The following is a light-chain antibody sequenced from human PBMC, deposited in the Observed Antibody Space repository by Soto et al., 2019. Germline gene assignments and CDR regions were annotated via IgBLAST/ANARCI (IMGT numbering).Light chain of an antibody. CDR3: QQYGSSPA. CDR1: QSVSSSY. Sequence: EIVLTQSPGTLSLSPGERATLSCRASQSVSSSYLAWYQQKPGQAPRLLIYGASSRATGIPDRFSGSGSRTDFTLTISRLEPEDFAVYSCQQYGSSPAFGPGTKVDIK. J-gene: IGKJ3*01. CDR2: GAS. V-gene: IGKV3-20*01.